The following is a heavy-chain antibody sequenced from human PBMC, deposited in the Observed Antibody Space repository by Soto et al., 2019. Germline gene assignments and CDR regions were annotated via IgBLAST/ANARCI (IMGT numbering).Heavy chain of an antibody. Sequence: ASVKVSCKASGYTFTSYAMHWVRQAPGQRLEWMGWINADNGNTKYSQKFQGRVTMTRDTSTSTAYMELRSLRSDDTAVYYCARDLTCSSTSCYVSEAFDIWGQGTMVTVS. V-gene: IGHV1-3*01. CDR1: GYTFTSYA. D-gene: IGHD2-2*01. J-gene: IGHJ3*02. CDR3: ARDLTCSSTSCYVSEAFDI. CDR2: INADNGNT.